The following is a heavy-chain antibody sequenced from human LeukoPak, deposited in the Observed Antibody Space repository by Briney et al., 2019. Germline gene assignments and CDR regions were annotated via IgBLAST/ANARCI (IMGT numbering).Heavy chain of an antibody. Sequence: GGSLRLSCTASGFTYNRYAMTWVRQAPGKALECVSGISGSGGSIDYADSVKGRFTIDRDNSKNTLHLQMISLRAEDTAVYYCARVGSSISRHWFVPWGQGTLVTVSS. CDR1: GFTYNRYA. CDR3: ARVGSSISRHWFVP. J-gene: IGHJ5*02. CDR2: ISGSGGSI. V-gene: IGHV3-23*01. D-gene: IGHD6-13*01.